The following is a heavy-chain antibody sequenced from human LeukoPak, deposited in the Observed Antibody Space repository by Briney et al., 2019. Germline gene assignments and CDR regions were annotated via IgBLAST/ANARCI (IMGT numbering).Heavy chain of an antibody. V-gene: IGHV3-23*01. CDR2: ISGSGGST. CDR1: GFTFSSYA. D-gene: IGHD3-22*01. CDR3: AKGLPFTMIVVVITPFDY. J-gene: IGHJ4*02. Sequence: GGSLRLSCAASGFTFSSYAMSWVRQAPGKGLEWVSAISGSGGSTYYADSVKGRFTISRDNSKNTLYLQMNSLRAEDTAVYYCAKGLPFTMIVVVITPFDYWGQGTLVTVSS.